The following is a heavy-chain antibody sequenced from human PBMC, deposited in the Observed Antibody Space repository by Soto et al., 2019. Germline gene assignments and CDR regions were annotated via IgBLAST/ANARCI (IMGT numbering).Heavy chain of an antibody. CDR3: ARVAGICSGGSCYNYYYGMDV. CDR2: IIPIFGTA. J-gene: IGHJ6*02. CDR1: GGTFSSYA. D-gene: IGHD2-15*01. Sequence: SVKVSCKASGGTFSSYAISWVRQAPGQGLEWMGGIIPIFGTANYAQKFQGRVTSTADESTSTAYMELSSLRSEDTAVYYCARVAGICSGGSCYNYYYGMDVWGQGTTVTVSS. V-gene: IGHV1-69*13.